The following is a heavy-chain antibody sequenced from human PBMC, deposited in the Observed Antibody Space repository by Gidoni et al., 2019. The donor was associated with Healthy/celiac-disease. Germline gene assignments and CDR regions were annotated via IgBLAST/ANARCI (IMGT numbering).Heavy chain of an antibody. CDR3: ARVPNRYYYYGMDV. CDR1: GGSVSSGSYY. Sequence: QVQLQESGPGLVKPSETLSLTCTVSGGSVSSGSYYWSWIRQPPGKGLEWIGYIYYSGSTNYNPSLKSRVTISVDTSKNQFSLKLSSVTAADTAVYYCARVPNRYYYYGMDVWGQGTTVTVSS. V-gene: IGHV4-61*01. CDR2: IYYSGST. J-gene: IGHJ6*02.